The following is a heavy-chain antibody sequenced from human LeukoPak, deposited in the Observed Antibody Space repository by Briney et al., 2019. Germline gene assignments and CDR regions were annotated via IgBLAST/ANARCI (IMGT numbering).Heavy chain of an antibody. J-gene: IGHJ5*02. D-gene: IGHD1-14*01. CDR2: MNPNSGNT. Sequence: ASVKVSCKASGYTFTSYDINWVRQATGQGLEWMGWMNPNSGNTGYAQKFQGRVTMTRNTSISTAYMELSSLRSEDTAVYYCARAHDRFGRKRNWFDPWGQGTLVTVSS. CDR3: ARAHDRFGRKRNWFDP. CDR1: GYTFTSYD. V-gene: IGHV1-8*01.